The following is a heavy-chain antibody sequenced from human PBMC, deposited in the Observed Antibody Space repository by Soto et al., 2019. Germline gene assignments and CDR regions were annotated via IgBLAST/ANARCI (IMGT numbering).Heavy chain of an antibody. CDR2: IYYSGST. J-gene: IGHJ6*02. V-gene: IGHV4-39*01. CDR3: ASSYGGNSFYYYGMDV. CDR1: GDSISSSSYY. D-gene: IGHD4-17*01. Sequence: PSETLSLTCPVSGDSISSSSYYWGWIRQPPGKGLEWIGSIYYSGSTYYNPSLKSRVTISVDTSKNQFSLQLSSVTAADTAVYYCASSYGGNSFYYYGMDVWGQGTTVTVSS.